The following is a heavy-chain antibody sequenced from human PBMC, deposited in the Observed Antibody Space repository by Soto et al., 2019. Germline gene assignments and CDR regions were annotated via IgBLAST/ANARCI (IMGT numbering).Heavy chain of an antibody. J-gene: IGHJ4*02. Sequence: QVQLVQSGAEVKKPGASVKVSCKASGYTFTSYYMHWVRQAPGQGLEWMGIINPSGGSTSYAQKFQGRVTMTRDTSTSTVYMELSSLRSEDTAVYYCARVPPVSTIFGVVMGAFDYWGQGTLVTVSS. CDR2: INPSGGST. CDR1: GYTFTSYY. V-gene: IGHV1-46*03. CDR3: ARVPPVSTIFGVVMGAFDY. D-gene: IGHD3-3*01.